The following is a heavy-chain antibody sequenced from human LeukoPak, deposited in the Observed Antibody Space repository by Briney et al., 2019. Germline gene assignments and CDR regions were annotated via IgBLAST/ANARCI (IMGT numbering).Heavy chain of an antibody. J-gene: IGHJ4*02. V-gene: IGHV1-46*01. Sequence: ASVKVSCKASGYTFTSYYMHWVRQAPGQGLEWMGIINPSGGSTSYAQKFQGRVTMTRDTSTSTVYMELSSLRSEDTAVYYCAREWDIYSPEAGATNGPPHFDYWGQGTLVTVSS. D-gene: IGHD2-15*01. CDR1: GYTFTSYY. CDR2: INPSGGST. CDR3: AREWDIYSPEAGATNGPPHFDY.